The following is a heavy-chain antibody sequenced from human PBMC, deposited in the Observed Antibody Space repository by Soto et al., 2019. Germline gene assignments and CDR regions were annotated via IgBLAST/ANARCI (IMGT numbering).Heavy chain of an antibody. CDR2: ITGDCGST. CDR1: GFTFSTSG. Sequence: EVQLLESGGGLVQPGGSLRLSCAASGFTFSTSGMSWVRQAPGKGLEWVSAITGDCGSTFHADSVKGRFTISRDNSKNALNLQMNSLRDADSAVYYCAKVTGGFDWGQGTMVTVSS. J-gene: IGHJ4*02. V-gene: IGHV3-23*01. D-gene: IGHD2-15*01. CDR3: AKVTGGFD.